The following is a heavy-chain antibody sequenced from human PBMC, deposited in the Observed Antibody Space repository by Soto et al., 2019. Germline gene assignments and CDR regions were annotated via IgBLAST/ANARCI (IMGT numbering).Heavy chain of an antibody. Sequence: QVQLVESGGGVVQPGRSLRLSCAASGFTFSSYGMHWVRQAPGKGLEWVAVISYDGSNKYYADSVKGRFTISRDNSKNTLYLQMNSLRAEDTAVYYCANFDYRIAAAGIYYGMDVW. CDR2: ISYDGSNK. J-gene: IGHJ6*01. CDR1: GFTFSSYG. D-gene: IGHD6-13*01. V-gene: IGHV3-30*18. CDR3: ANFDYRIAAAGIYYGMDV.